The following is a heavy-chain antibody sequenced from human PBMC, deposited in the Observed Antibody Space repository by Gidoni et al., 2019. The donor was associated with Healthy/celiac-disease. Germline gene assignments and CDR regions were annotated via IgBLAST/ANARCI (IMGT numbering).Heavy chain of an antibody. J-gene: IGHJ4*02. CDR3: ARGAAYGDYGQVDY. V-gene: IGHV4-39*01. CDR1: GGSLSSSSYY. CDR2: IYYSGST. D-gene: IGHD4-17*01. Sequence: QLQLQESGPGLVTPSETLSLTCTVSGGSLSSSSYYWGWIRQPPGKGMEWIGSIYYSGSTYYNPSLKSRVTISVDTSKNQFSLKLSSVTAADTAVYYCARGAAYGDYGQVDYWGQGTLVTVSS.